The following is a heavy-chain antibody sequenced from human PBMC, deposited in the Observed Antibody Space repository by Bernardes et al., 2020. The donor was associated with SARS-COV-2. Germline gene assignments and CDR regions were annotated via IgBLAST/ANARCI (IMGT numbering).Heavy chain of an antibody. J-gene: IGHJ4*02. CDR2: ITGSDGTT. V-gene: IGHV3-23*01. CDR1: GGSFSGYY. D-gene: IGHD6-19*01. Sequence: LTCAVYGGSFSGYYWSWIRQPPGKGLEWVSAITGSDGTTYYADSLKGRFTISRDNSKNTLYLHMNSLRAEDTAVYYCAKERRYNSAWYPIQFDYWGQGTLVTVSS. CDR3: AKERRYNSAWYPIQFDY.